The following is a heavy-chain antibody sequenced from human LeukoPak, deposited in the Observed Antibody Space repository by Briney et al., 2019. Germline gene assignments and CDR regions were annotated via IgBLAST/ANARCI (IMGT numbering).Heavy chain of an antibody. J-gene: IGHJ6*02. CDR3: ARDGGYYYYGMDV. CDR1: GFSFRTYG. V-gene: IGHV3-33*01. Sequence: GGSLRLSCAASGFSFRTYGMHWVRQAPGKGLDWVAVIWYDGSTEFYADSVKGRFTISRDNSNNTLHLQMNSLRAEDTAVYSCARDGGYYYYGMDVWGQGTTVTVSS. CDR2: IWYDGSTE.